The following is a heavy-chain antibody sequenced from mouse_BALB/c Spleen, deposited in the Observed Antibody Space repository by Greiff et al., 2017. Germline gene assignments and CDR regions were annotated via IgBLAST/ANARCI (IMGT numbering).Heavy chain of an antibody. D-gene: IGHD2-4*01. J-gene: IGHJ4*01. CDR3: ARHKDDYDEGYYAMDY. V-gene: IGHV5-12-2*01. Sequence: EVMLVESGGGLVQPGGSLKLSCAASGFTFSSYTMSWVRQTPEKRLEWVAYISNGGGSTYYPDTVKGRFTISRDNAKNTLYLQMSSLKSEDTAMYYCARHKDDYDEGYYAMDYWGQGTSVTVSS. CDR2: ISNGGGST. CDR1: GFTFSSYT.